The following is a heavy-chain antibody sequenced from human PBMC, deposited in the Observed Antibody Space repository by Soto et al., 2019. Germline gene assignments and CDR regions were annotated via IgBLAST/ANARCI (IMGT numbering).Heavy chain of an antibody. D-gene: IGHD4-17*01. CDR1: GGTFSSYA. CDR2: IIPIFGTA. CDR3: ARGGGPYGDYGVGP. Sequence: QVQLVQSGAEVKKPGSSVKVSCKASGGTFSSYAISWVRQAPGQGLEWMGGIIPIFGTANYAQKFQGRVKITADKSTSPAYRGLRSLRSEGTAVYYCARGGGPYGDYGVGPWGQGTLVTVSS. V-gene: IGHV1-69*14. J-gene: IGHJ5*02.